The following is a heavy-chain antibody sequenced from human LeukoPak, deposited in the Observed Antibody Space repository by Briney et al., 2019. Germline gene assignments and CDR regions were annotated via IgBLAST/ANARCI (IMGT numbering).Heavy chain of an antibody. CDR2: IYYSGST. CDR1: GGSISSGGYY. D-gene: IGHD2-2*02. J-gene: IGHJ6*02. V-gene: IGHV4-61*08. Sequence: PSQTLSLTCTVSGGSISSGGYYWSWIRQPPGKGLEWIGYIYYSGSTNYNPSLKSRVTISVDTSKNQFSLKLSSVTAADTAVYYCARFRGRCSSTSCYISAYYYYYGMDVWGQGTTVTVSS. CDR3: ARFRGRCSSTSCYISAYYYYYGMDV.